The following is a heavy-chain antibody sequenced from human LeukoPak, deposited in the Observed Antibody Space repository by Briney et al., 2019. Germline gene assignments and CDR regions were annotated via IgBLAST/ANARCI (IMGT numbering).Heavy chain of an antibody. V-gene: IGHV3-49*03. Sequence: SLRLSCTASGFTFGDYAMSWFRQAPGKGLEWVGFIRSKRYGGATEYAASVKGRFTISRDDSKSIAYLQMNSLKTEDTAMYYCSRDQLGGDPDDYYYYYMDVWGKGTTVTVSS. CDR2: IRSKRYGGAT. J-gene: IGHJ6*03. CDR3: SRDQLGGDPDDYYYYYMDV. D-gene: IGHD4-17*01. CDR1: GFTFGDYA.